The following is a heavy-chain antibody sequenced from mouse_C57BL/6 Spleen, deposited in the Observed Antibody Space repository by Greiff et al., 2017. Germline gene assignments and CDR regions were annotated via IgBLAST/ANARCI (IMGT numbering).Heavy chain of an antibody. D-gene: IGHD1-1*01. CDR2: IDPETGGT. J-gene: IGHJ3*01. V-gene: IGHV1-15*01. Sequence: QVQLQQSGAELVRPGASVTLSCKASGYTFTDYEMHWVKQTPVHGLEWIGAIDPETGGTAYNQKFKGKAILTADKSSSTAYMELRSLTSEDSAVYYCTTCSSYVRFAYWGQGTLVTVSA. CDR1: GYTFTDYE. CDR3: TTCSSYVRFAY.